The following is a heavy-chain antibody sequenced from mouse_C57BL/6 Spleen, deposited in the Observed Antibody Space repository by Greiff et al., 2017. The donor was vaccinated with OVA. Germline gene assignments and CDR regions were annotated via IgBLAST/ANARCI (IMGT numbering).Heavy chain of an antibody. CDR2: INPNNGGT. Sequence: EVQLQQSGPELVKPGASVKIPCKASGYTFTDYNMDWVKQSPGKSLEWIGDINPNNGGTIYNQKFKGKATLTVDKSSSTGYMELRSLTSEDTAVYYCARRGGYYLYCAMDYWGQGTSVTVSS. J-gene: IGHJ4*01. D-gene: IGHD2-3*01. CDR3: ARRGGYYLYCAMDY. CDR1: GYTFTDYN. V-gene: IGHV1-18*01.